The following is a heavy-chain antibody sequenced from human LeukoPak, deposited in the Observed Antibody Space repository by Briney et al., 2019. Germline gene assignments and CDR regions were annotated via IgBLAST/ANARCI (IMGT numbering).Heavy chain of an antibody. CDR1: LDSTTSNF. J-gene: IGHJ4*02. CDR2: IHRSGSP. V-gene: IGHV4-4*02. D-gene: IGHD1-14*01. Sequence: PSETLSRTCTVSLDSTTSNFWSWVRQPPGKGLEWIGEIHRSGSPNYNPSLQSRVTISIDRSRNQIALELSSVTAADTAVYYCAREILGGFNPGAYWGQGTLVTVSS. CDR3: AREILGGFNPGAY.